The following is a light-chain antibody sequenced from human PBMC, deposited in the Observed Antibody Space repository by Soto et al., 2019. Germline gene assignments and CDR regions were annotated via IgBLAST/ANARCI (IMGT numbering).Light chain of an antibody. J-gene: IGLJ1*01. Sequence: QSVLTQPASVSGSPGQSITISCTGTSSDVGAYNYVSWYQQHPGVAPKLMIYDVNNRPTGVSNRFSGSKSGNTASLTISGLQAEDEADYYCSSYSPSSQRVFGTGTKLTVL. CDR3: SSYSPSSQRV. CDR1: SSDVGAYNY. V-gene: IGLV2-14*01. CDR2: DVN.